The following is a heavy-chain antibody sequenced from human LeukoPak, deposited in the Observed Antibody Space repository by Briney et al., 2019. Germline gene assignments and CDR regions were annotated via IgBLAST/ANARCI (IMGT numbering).Heavy chain of an antibody. V-gene: IGHV3-48*01. CDR3: ARGNYDFWGGLSSL. J-gene: IGHJ4*02. D-gene: IGHD3-3*01. CDR1: GFTFSSYS. CDR2: ISSSSSTI. Sequence: GGSLRLSCAASGFTFSSYSMNWVRQAPGKGLEWVSYISSSSSTIYYADSVKGRFTISRDNAKNSLYLQMNSLRAEDTAVYYCARGNYDFWGGLSSLWGQGTLVTVSS.